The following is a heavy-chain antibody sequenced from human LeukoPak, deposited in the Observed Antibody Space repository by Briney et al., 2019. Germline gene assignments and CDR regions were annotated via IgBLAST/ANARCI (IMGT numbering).Heavy chain of an antibody. V-gene: IGHV3-48*04. CDR3: AKDFIAMSEWEPLGD. D-gene: IGHD1-26*01. CDR2: ICSTCSTI. CDR1: GFTFSSYN. J-gene: IGHJ4*02. Sequence: GGSLRLSCAASGFTFSSYNMNWVRQAPGRGLEWVSYICSTCSTIYYADSVRGRFTISRDNAKNSLYLQMNSLRAEDTAVYYCAKDFIAMSEWEPLGDWGQGTLVTVSS.